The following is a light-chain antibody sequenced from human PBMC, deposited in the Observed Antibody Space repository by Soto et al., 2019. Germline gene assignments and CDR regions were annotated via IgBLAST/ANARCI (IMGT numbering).Light chain of an antibody. V-gene: IGKV3-15*01. CDR1: QSVSST. J-gene: IGKJ2*01. CDR3: QQYNNWPLT. Sequence: EIVMTQSPATLSVSPGERVTLSCRASQSVSSTLAWYQQKPGQAPRLLLYGASTRATGLPARFSGSGSGTEFTLTISSLQSEDFAVYYCQQYNNWPLTFGQGTKLEIK. CDR2: GAS.